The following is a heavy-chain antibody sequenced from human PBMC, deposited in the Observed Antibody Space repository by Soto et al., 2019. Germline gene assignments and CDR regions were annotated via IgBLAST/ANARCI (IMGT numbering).Heavy chain of an antibody. Sequence: QLQLQESGPGLVKPSETLSLTCTVSGGSISSSSYYWGWIRQPPGKGLEWIGSIYYSGSTNYNPSLKSRVTISVDTSKNQFSLKLSSVTAADTAVYYCARVGSYDSSGYYLGYWYFDLWGRGTLVTVSS. J-gene: IGHJ2*01. D-gene: IGHD3-22*01. CDR1: GGSISSSSYY. CDR2: IYYSGST. CDR3: ARVGSYDSSGYYLGYWYFDL. V-gene: IGHV4-39*07.